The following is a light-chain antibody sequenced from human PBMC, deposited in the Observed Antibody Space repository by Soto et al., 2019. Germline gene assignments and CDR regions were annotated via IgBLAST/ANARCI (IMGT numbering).Light chain of an antibody. CDR2: TAS. CDR1: QGIRND. V-gene: IGKV1-17*01. Sequence: DILMTQSPSSLSASVGDRVTVTCRASQGIRNDLAWYQQKPGKAPKRLIYTASNLETGVAERFSGSGSGTDFTLTISRLEPDDFATYYCQQLSSSPITFGQGTRLEI. CDR3: QQLSSSPIT. J-gene: IGKJ5*01.